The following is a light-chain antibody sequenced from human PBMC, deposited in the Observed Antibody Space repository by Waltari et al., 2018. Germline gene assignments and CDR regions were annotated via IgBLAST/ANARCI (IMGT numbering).Light chain of an antibody. CDR1: QSVSSN. V-gene: IGKV3-15*01. CDR2: GAS. Sequence: ERVMTQSPATLSVSPGEGATLSCRASQSVSSNLAWYQQKPGRAPRLLMYGASTRATGIRARFSGWGSGTEFTLTINSMQSEDFAVYYCQQYNNWPFTFGQGTKLEIK. CDR3: QQYNNWPFT. J-gene: IGKJ2*01.